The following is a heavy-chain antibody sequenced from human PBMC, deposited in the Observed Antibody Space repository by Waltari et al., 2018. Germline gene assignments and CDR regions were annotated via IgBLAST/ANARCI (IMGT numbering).Heavy chain of an antibody. D-gene: IGHD1-26*01. J-gene: IGHJ4*02. CDR2: SRSRSRTR. V-gene: IGHV3-48*01. CDR1: GFTFSSYS. CDR3: ARGGGSYPFDY. Sequence: EVQLVESGGGLVQPGGSLRLSCAASGFTFSSYSMNWVRQAPGKGLEWVSYSRSRSRTRYTAGSVKGRFTISRDNAKNSLYLQMNSLRAEDTAVYYCARGGGSYPFDYWGQGTLVTVSS.